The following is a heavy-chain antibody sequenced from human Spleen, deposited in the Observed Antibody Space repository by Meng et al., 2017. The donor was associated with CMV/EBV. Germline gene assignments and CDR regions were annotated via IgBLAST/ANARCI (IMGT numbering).Heavy chain of an antibody. CDR2: INNSGST. CDR1: GWSYSGTY. D-gene: IGHD3-22*01. CDR3: ARLYYYDSSGYFAFDY. Sequence: LEPSETLALTCSVYGWSYSGTYSSWIREPPGKGLEWIGKINNSGSTNYNPSLKSRVTISVDTSKNQFSLKLSSVTAADTAVYYCARLYYYDSSGYFAFDYWGQGTLVTVSS. V-gene: IGHV4-34*01. J-gene: IGHJ4*02.